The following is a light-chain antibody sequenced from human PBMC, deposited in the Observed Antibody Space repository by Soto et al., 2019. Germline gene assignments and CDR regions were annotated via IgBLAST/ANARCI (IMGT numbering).Light chain of an antibody. CDR2: AAS. CDR1: QSISSY. Sequence: DIQMTQSPSSLSASVGDRVTITCRASQSISSYLNWYQQKPGKAPKLLIYAASSLQSGGPSSFSGSGSGTDFTLTISSLQPEDFATYYCQQSYSTPSFGGGTKVEIK. J-gene: IGKJ4*01. CDR3: QQSYSTPS. V-gene: IGKV1-39*01.